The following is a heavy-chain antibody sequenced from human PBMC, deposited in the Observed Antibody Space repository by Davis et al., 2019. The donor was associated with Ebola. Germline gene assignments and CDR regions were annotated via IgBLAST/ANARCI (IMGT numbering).Heavy chain of an antibody. V-gene: IGHV5-51*01. CDR1: GYSFTKQW. CDR2: IYPGDSDT. CDR3: ARGTDGYNPGGYFDS. D-gene: IGHD5-24*01. J-gene: IGHJ4*02. Sequence: KVSCKGSGYSFTKQWIGWVRQMPGKGLEWMGIIYPGDSDTRYSPSFQGQVTISADKSISTAYLQWSSLKASDTAMYYCARGTDGYNPGGYFDSWGQGTLVTVSS.